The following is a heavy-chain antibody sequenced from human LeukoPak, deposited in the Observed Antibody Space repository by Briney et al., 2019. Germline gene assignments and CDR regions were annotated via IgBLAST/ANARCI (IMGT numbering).Heavy chain of an antibody. CDR3: AREFGGSASGAGY. V-gene: IGHV3-21*01. CDR1: GFTFSFYS. CDR2: MSVSSGLI. Sequence: GGSLRLSCAASGFTFSFYSMNWVHQAPGKGLEWVSSMSVSSGLIYYADSMKGRFTVSRDNAKNSLYLQMNSLRAEDTAVYYCAREFGGSASGAGYWGQGTLVTVSS. J-gene: IGHJ4*02. D-gene: IGHD3-10*01.